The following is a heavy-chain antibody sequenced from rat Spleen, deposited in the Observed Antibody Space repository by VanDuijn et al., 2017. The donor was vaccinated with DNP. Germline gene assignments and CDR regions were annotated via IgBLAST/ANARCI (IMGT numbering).Heavy chain of an antibody. CDR2: IWGHGNT. CDR1: GFSLTSNS. J-gene: IGHJ4*01. D-gene: IGHD1-6*01. V-gene: IGHV2S75*01. CDR3: ARDRYYGSTVGMDA. Sequence: QVQLKESGPGLVQPSQTLSLTCTVSGFSLTSNSVIWVRQSPGKGLEWMGIIWGHGNTDYNSALKSRLSISRDTSKSQVFLKMSSLKTEDTATYYCARDRYYGSTVGMDAWGQGASVTVSS.